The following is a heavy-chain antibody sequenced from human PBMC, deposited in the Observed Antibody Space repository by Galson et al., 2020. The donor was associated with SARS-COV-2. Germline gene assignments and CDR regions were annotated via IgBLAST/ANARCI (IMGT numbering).Heavy chain of an antibody. D-gene: IGHD5-18*01. CDR3: ARSFSYDYDRYFDS. CDR2: IYYSGST. CDR1: GGSVNSGRYC. J-gene: IGHJ4*02. Sequence: PSETLSLTCTVSGGSVNSGRYCWSWIRQPPGKGLEWLGYIYYSGSTNYNPSLKSRVTMSVDTSQNQFSLRLRSVTAADTAVYYCARSFSYDYDRYFDSWVQGTLVTVAS. V-gene: IGHV4-61*01.